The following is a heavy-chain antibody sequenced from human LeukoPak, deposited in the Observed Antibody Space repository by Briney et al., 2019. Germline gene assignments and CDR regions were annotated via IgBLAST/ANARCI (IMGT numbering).Heavy chain of an antibody. V-gene: IGHV4-59*01. D-gene: IGHD6-13*01. J-gene: IGHJ5*02. Sequence: PSETLSLTCTVSGGSISTYYRSWIRQPPGKGLEWIGYIYNSGSTNYNPSLQSRVTISVDTSKNRFSLRLTSVTAADTAVYYCAKAVAAAGRFGFDPWGQGTLVTVSS. CDR3: AKAVAAAGRFGFDP. CDR2: IYNSGST. CDR1: GGSISTYY.